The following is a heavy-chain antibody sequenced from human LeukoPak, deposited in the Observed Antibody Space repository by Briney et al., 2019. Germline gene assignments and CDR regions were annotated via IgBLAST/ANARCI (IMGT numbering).Heavy chain of an antibody. CDR2: IYYSGST. CDR1: GVSISSYY. CDR3: ARQAQYYMDV. J-gene: IGHJ6*03. Sequence: SETLSLTCTVSGVSISSYYWSWIRQPPGKGLEWIGSIYYSGSTYYNPSLKSRVTISVDTSKNQFSLKLSSVTAADTAVYYCARQAQYYMDVWGKGTTVTVSS. V-gene: IGHV4-59*05.